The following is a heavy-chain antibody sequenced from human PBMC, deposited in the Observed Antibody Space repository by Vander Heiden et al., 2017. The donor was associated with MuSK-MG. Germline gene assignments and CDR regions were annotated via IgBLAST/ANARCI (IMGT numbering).Heavy chain of an antibody. J-gene: IGHJ4*02. D-gene: IGHD1-26*01. V-gene: IGHV3-21*01. CDR2: ISSSRSYI. CDR1: GFNFSSYS. CDR3: ARDMVGGVGY. Sequence: EVQLVASGGGLVKPGGSLRLSCAASGFNFSSYSMNGGRQAPGKGLEWVSSISSSRSYIYYADSVKGRFTISRDNAKNSLYLQMNSLRAEDTAVYYCARDMVGGVGYWGQGTLVTVSS.